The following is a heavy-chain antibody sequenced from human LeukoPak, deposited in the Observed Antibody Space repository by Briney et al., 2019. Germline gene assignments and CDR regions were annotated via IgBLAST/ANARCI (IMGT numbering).Heavy chain of an antibody. V-gene: IGHV4-4*02. CDR1: GGSISSSNG. CDR2: IYHSGST. CDR3: ASEGICSSTGCYYYYMDV. Sequence: PSGTLSLTCAVSGGSISSSNGWSWVRQPPGKGLEWIGEIYHSGSTNYNPSLKSRVTISVDTSKNQFSLKLSSVTAADTAVYYCASEGICSSTGCYYYYMDVWGKGTTVTVSS. D-gene: IGHD2-2*01. J-gene: IGHJ6*03.